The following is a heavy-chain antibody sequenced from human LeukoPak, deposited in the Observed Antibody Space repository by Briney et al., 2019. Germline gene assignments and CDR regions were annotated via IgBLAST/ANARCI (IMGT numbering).Heavy chain of an antibody. V-gene: IGHV4-4*02. Sequence: PSGTLSLTCAVSGGSISSSNWWSWIRQPPGKGLEWIGEIYHSGSTNYNPSLKSRVTISVDTSKNQFSLKLSSVTAADTAVYYCARPTSKLGANFDYWGQGTLVTVSS. D-gene: IGHD7-27*01. CDR3: ARPTSKLGANFDY. CDR2: IYHSGST. CDR1: GGSISSSNW. J-gene: IGHJ4*02.